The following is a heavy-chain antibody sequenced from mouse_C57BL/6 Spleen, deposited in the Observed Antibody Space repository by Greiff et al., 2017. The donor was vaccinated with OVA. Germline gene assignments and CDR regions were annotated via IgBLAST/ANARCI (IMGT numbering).Heavy chain of an antibody. CDR2: IYPGDGDT. J-gene: IGHJ3*01. Sequence: VKLQQSGPELVKPGASVKISCKASGYAFSSSWMNWVKQRPGKGLEWIGRIYPGDGDTNYNGKFKGKATLTADKSSSTAYMQLSSLTSEDSAVYFCARSEDGYPCAYWGQGTLVTVSA. V-gene: IGHV1-82*01. D-gene: IGHD2-3*01. CDR1: GYAFSSSW. CDR3: ARSEDGYPCAY.